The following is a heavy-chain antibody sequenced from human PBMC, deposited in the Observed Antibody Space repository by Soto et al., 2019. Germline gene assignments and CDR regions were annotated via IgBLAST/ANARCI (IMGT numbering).Heavy chain of an antibody. J-gene: IGHJ4*02. Sequence: GGSLRLSCAASGFTFSSYAMSWVRQAPGKGLEWVSAISGSGGSTYYADSVKGRFTISRDNSKSTLYLQMNSLRAEDTAVYYCAKDGVRRGVIRGWGQGTLVTVSS. CDR1: GFTFSSYA. V-gene: IGHV3-23*01. CDR2: ISGSGGST. CDR3: AKDGVRRGVIRG. D-gene: IGHD3-10*01.